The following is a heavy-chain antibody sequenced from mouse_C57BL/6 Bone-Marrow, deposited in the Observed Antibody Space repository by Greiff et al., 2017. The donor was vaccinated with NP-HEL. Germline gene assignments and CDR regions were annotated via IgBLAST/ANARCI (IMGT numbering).Heavy chain of an antibody. D-gene: IGHD2-14*01. CDR3: ARVGVRRGYAMDY. Sequence: VQRVESGAELVKPGSSLPISCKASGYAFSSYWMNWVKQRPGKGLEWIGQIYPGDGDTNSNGKFKGKATLTADKSSSTAYMQLSSLTSEDSAVYFCARVGVRRGYAMDYWGQGTSVTVSS. V-gene: IGHV1-80*01. CDR1: GYAFSSYW. CDR2: IYPGDGDT. J-gene: IGHJ4*01.